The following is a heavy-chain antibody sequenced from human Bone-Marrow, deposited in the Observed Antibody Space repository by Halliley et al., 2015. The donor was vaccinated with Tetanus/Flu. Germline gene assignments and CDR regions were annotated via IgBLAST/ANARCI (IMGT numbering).Heavy chain of an antibody. V-gene: IGHV4-31*02. Sequence: LEFIGYIYYSGSTYYKPSLKSRVIISVDTSKNQISLNLTSVTAADTAVYYCARRAAAPRGWFDPWGQGTPVVVS. CDR3: ARRAAAPRGWFDP. J-gene: IGHJ5*02. D-gene: IGHD6-6*01. CDR2: IYYSGST.